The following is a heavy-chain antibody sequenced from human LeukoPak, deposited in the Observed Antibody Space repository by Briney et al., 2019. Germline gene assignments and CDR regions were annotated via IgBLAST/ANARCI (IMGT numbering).Heavy chain of an antibody. J-gene: IGHJ4*02. V-gene: IGHV3-30*02. CDR3: AKDLPMYYDFWSGLFDY. Sequence: GGSLRLSCAASGFTFSSYGMHWVRQAPGKGLEWVAFIRYDGSNKYYAGSVKGRFTISRDNSKNTLYLQMNSLRAEDTAVYYCAKDLPMYYDFWSGLFDYWGQGTLVTVSS. D-gene: IGHD3-3*01. CDR1: GFTFSSYG. CDR2: IRYDGSNK.